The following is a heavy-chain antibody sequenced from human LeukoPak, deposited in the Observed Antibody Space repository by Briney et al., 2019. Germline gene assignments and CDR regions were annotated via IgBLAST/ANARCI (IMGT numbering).Heavy chain of an antibody. D-gene: IGHD3-10*01. CDR2: IYYSGST. J-gene: IGHJ5*02. V-gene: IGHV4-39*01. Sequence: SETLSLTCTVSGGSISSSSYYWGWIRQPPGKGLEWIGSIYYSGSTYYNPSLKSRVTISVDTSKNQFSLKLSSVTAADTTVYYCASLLWFGESSPVNWFDPWGQGTLVTVSS. CDR1: GGSISSSSYY. CDR3: ASLLWFGESSPVNWFDP.